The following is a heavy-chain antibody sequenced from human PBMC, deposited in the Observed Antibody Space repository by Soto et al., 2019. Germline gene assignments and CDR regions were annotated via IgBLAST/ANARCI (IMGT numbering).Heavy chain of an antibody. CDR2: IYYSGST. D-gene: IGHD2-15*01. CDR3: ARLGSSYSRYYYYGMDV. V-gene: IGHV4-39*01. Sequence: SETLSLTCTVSGGSISSSSYYWGWIRQPPGKGLEWIGSIYYSGSTYYNPSLKSRVTISVDTSKNQFSLKLNSVTAADTAVYYCARLGSSYSRYYYYGMDVWGQGTTVTVSS. J-gene: IGHJ6*02. CDR1: GGSISSSSYY.